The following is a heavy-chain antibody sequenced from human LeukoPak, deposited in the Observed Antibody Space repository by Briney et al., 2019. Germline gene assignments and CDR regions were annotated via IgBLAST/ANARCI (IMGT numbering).Heavy chain of an antibody. D-gene: IGHD4-17*01. CDR3: ARDGSPYGDYYFDY. J-gene: IGHJ4*02. Sequence: PGGSLRLSCAASGFTFSSYWMSWVRQAPGKGLEWVANIKQDGSEKYYVDSVKGRFTISRDNAKNSLYLQMNSLRAEDTAVYYCARDGSPYGDYYFDYWGQGTLVTVSS. CDR1: GFTFSSYW. V-gene: IGHV3-7*01. CDR2: IKQDGSEK.